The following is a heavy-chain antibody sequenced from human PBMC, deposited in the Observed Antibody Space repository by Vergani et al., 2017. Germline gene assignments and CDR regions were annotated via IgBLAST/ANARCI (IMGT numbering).Heavy chain of an antibody. J-gene: IGHJ5*02. CDR3: ARRRRLAYCGCDCYSGSWWFDP. V-gene: IGHV4-61*01. D-gene: IGHD2-21*02. CDR1: GGSVSSGSYY. Sequence: QVQLQESGPGLVKPSETLSLTCTVSGGSVSSGSYYWSWIRQPPGKGLEWIGYIYYSGSTTHNPSLKSRVTISVDTSKNQFSLKLISVTAADTAVYYCARRRRLAYCGCDCYSGSWWFDPWGQGTLVTVSS. CDR2: IYYSGST.